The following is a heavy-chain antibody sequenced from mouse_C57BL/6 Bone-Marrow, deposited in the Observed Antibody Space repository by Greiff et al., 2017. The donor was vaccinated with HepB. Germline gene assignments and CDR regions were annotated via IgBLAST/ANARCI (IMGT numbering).Heavy chain of an antibody. CDR3: ARQGGNYDDSYYIDY. Sequence: EVMLVESGGGLVQPGGSLKLSCAASGFTFSDYYMYWVRQTPEKRLEWVAYISNGGGSTYYPDTVKGRFTISRDNAKNTLYLQMSRLKSEDTAMYYCARQGGNYDDSYYIDYWGQGTTLTVSS. D-gene: IGHD2-1*01. V-gene: IGHV5-12*01. CDR2: ISNGGGST. J-gene: IGHJ2*01. CDR1: GFTFSDYY.